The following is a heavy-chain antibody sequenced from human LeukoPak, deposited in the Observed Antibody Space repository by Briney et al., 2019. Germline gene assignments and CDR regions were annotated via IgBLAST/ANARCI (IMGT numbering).Heavy chain of an antibody. Sequence: ASVKVSCKASGGTFSSYAISWVRQAPGQGLEWMGRIIPILGIANYAQKFQSRVTITADKSTSTAYMELSSLRSEDTAVYYCARDTTSYSSSWYDYWGQGTLVTVSS. D-gene: IGHD6-13*01. CDR2: IIPILGIA. CDR3: ARDTTSYSSSWYDY. J-gene: IGHJ4*02. CDR1: GGTFSSYA. V-gene: IGHV1-69*04.